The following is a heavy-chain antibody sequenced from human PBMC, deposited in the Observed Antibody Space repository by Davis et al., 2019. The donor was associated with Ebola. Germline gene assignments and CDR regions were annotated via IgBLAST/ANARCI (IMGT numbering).Heavy chain of an antibody. J-gene: IGHJ4*02. CDR2: IIHSGSA. Sequence: SETLSLTCAVYGGSFSGYYWSWIRQPPGKGLEWIGEIIHSGSANYNPSLKSRVTISVDTSKNQFSLKLSSVTAADTAVYYCARDPDYWGQGTLVTVSS. CDR1: GGSFSGYY. CDR3: ARDPDY. V-gene: IGHV4-34*12.